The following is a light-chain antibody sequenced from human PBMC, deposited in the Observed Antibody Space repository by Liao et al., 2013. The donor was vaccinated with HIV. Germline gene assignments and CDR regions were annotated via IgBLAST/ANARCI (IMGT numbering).Light chain of an antibody. Sequence: SYELTQPPSVSVAPGKTARITCEETNIGSKTVHWYQQRPGQAPVLVMSYDSDRPSGIPERFSGSNSGSTATLTISSVEAGDEADYFCQVWDSSSDHWVFGGGTKLTVL. V-gene: IGLV3-21*04. CDR3: QVWDSSSDHWV. CDR2: YDS. CDR1: NIGSKT. J-gene: IGLJ3*02.